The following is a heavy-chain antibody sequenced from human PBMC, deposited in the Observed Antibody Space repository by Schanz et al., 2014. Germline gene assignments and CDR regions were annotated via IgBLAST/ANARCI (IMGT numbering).Heavy chain of an antibody. V-gene: IGHV1-8*02. Sequence: VQLVQSGAEVKRPGASVKVSCKASGYTFTDYGVIWVRQAPGQGLEWLGWMNPNSGNPGFAQKFRGRVTMTRNTSMSTAYIELHILTSEDTAVYYCARGRTFDYWGQGTLVTVSS. CDR2: MNPNSGNP. J-gene: IGHJ4*02. CDR3: ARGRTFDY. CDR1: GYTFTDYG.